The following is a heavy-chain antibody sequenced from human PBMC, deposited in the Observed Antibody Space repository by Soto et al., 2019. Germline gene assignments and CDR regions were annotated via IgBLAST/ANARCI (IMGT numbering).Heavy chain of an antibody. CDR3: PRGIYDVWSSYDTWFDP. D-gene: IGHD3-3*01. Sequence: PSETLSLTCAVYGSSFTGYYWSWIRQPPGKGLEWIGEINHGRTTKYNPSLRSRLTITVDTSKDQFSLKLTSMTAADTAVYYCPRGIYDVWSSYDTWFDPWGQGTLVTVSS. CDR1: GSSFTGYY. V-gene: IGHV4-34*01. J-gene: IGHJ5*02. CDR2: INHGRTT.